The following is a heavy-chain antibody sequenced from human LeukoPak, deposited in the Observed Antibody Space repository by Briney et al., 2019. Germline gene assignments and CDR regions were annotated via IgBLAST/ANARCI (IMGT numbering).Heavy chain of an antibody. CDR2: ISSSSSYI. CDR3: ARAGVTNQLGETYWYFDL. V-gene: IGHV3-21*01. J-gene: IGHJ2*01. CDR1: GFTFSSYS. D-gene: IGHD1-1*01. Sequence: GGSLRLSCAASGFTFSSYSMNWVRQAPGKGLEWVLSISSSSSYIYYADSVKGRFTVSRDNAANSLYLQMSNLGVEDTAVYSCARAGVTNQLGETYWYFDLWGRGTLVTVSS.